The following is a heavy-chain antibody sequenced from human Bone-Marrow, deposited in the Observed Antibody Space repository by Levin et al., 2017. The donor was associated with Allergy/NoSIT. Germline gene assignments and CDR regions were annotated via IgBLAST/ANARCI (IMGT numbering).Heavy chain of an antibody. Sequence: SQTLSLPCTVSGGSISSSSYYWGWIRQPPGKGLEWIGSIYYSGSTYYNPSLKSRVTISVDTSKNQFSLKLSSVTAADTAVYYCASLGAYCSSTSCYHHAFDIWGQGTMVTVSS. V-gene: IGHV4-39*01. CDR2: IYYSGST. J-gene: IGHJ3*02. CDR1: GGSISSSSYY. CDR3: ASLGAYCSSTSCYHHAFDI. D-gene: IGHD2-2*01.